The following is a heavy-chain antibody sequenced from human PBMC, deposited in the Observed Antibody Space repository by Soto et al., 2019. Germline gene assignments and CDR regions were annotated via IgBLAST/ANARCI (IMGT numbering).Heavy chain of an antibody. CDR3: ARERASGNHDF. V-gene: IGHV1-69*01. D-gene: IGHD1-1*01. Sequence: GGSLRLSCRTSGGAFNSYTINWVRRAPGQGLERVGGIMAIFDKRNYAQKFLGRVTTTADESTSKAYLEMSGLTIEDTAVYYCARERASGNHDFWGQGTPVTVSS. J-gene: IGHJ4*02. CDR1: GGAFNSYT. CDR2: IMAIFDKR.